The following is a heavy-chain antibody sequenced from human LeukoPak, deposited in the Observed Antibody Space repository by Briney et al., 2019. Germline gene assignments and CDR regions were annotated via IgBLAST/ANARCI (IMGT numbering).Heavy chain of an antibody. CDR1: GYTFTGYY. D-gene: IGHD2-2*01. V-gene: IGHV1-2*02. CDR2: INPNSVVT. CDR3: ARAPADAMPPVGYYYYMDV. J-gene: IGHJ6*03. Sequence: ASVKVSCKASGYTFTGYYIHAGRQAPGQGLEWMGGINPNSVVTNYAQKFQGRVTMTRDTSISTACMELSRLRSDDTAVYYCARAPADAMPPVGYYYYMDVWGKGTTVTVYS.